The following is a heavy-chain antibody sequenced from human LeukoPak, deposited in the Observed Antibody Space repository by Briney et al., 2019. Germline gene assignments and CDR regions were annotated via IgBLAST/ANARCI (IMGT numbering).Heavy chain of an antibody. J-gene: IGHJ4*02. Sequence: SGTLSLTCIVSGVSISNYYWSWIRQTPEKGLEWMGHIHTSGGSSYYPSLKSRLTMSIDTSRNQLSLKLTSVTAAGTALYFCARLGSYHDFWGQGALVTVSS. CDR1: GVSISNYY. CDR3: ARLGSYHDF. V-gene: IGHV4-4*09. D-gene: IGHD1-26*01. CDR2: IHTSGGS.